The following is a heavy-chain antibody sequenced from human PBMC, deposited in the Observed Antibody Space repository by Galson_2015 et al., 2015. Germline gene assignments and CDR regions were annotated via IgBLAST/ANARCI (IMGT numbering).Heavy chain of an antibody. CDR3: ARDRGLPYYYDSSGTPDDDAFDI. J-gene: IGHJ3*02. V-gene: IGHV3-21*01. CDR2: ISSSSSYI. D-gene: IGHD3-22*01. CDR1: GFTFSSYS. Sequence: SLRLSCAASGFTFSSYSMNWVRQAPGKGLEWVSSISSSSSYIYYADSVKGRFTISRDNAKNSLYLQMNSLRAEDTAVYYCARDRGLPYYYDSSGTPDDDAFDIWGQGTMATVSS.